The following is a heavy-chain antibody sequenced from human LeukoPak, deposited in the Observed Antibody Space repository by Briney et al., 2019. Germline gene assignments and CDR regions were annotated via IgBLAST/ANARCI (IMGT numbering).Heavy chain of an antibody. V-gene: IGHV5-51*01. D-gene: IGHD4-17*01. J-gene: IGHJ4*02. Sequence: GGSLQISCQGSGSTFTKSWIGGVRQLPGKGLEWLGIIYPDDSRTRYSPSFQGQVTMSVDKSISTAYLQWSSLKASDTAMYYCARPSYGASDYWGQGTLVTVSS. CDR1: GSTFTKSW. CDR3: ARPSYGASDY. CDR2: IYPDDSRT.